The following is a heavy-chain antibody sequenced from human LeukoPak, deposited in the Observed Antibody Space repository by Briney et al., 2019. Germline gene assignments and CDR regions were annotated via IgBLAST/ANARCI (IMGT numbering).Heavy chain of an antibody. D-gene: IGHD3-10*01. J-gene: IGHJ4*02. V-gene: IGHV3-11*01. CDR2: ISSSGSTI. CDR3: ARGDYGSGSYYLVY. CDR1: GFTFSDYY. Sequence: GGSLRLSCAASGFTFSDYYMSWIRQAPGKGLEGVSYISSSGSTIYYADSVKGRFTISRDNAQNSLYLQMNSLRADDTAVYYCARGDYGSGSYYLVYWGQGTLVTVSS.